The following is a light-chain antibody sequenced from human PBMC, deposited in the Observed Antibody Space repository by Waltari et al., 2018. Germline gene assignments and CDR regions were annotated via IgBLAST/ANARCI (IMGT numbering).Light chain of an antibody. CDR2: VNSDGSH. J-gene: IGLJ3*02. CDR1: SGHINKV. Sequence: QLVLTQSPSASASLGASVKPTCTLSSGHINKVIAWLQPRPEKGPRYLMKVNSDGSHNKGDGIPDRFSGSSSGAERYLTISSLQSEDEADYFCQTGGHGTWVFGGGTKLTVL. CDR3: QTGGHGTWV. V-gene: IGLV4-69*01.